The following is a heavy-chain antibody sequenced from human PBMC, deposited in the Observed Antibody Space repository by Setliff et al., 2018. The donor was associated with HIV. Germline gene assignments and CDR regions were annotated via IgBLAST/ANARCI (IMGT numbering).Heavy chain of an antibody. CDR3: AREGKTALVTKYFDY. CDR2: IDYSGSA. J-gene: IGHJ4*02. V-gene: IGHV4-31*03. Sequence: SETLSLTCTVSGGSINSGSYYWSWIRHSPGKGLEWIGYIDYSGSAFYNPSLKSRLTISRDTSKNQFSLRMKSVTAADTAVYYCAREGKTALVTKYFDYWGQGTLVTVSS. D-gene: IGHD5-18*01. CDR1: GGSINSGSYY.